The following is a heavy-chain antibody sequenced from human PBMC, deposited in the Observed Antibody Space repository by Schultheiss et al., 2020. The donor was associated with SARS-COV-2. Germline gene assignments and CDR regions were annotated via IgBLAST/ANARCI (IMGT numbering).Heavy chain of an antibody. V-gene: IGHV5-51*01. D-gene: IGHD3-22*01. CDR1: GYTFTTYW. J-gene: IGHJ3*02. CDR3: ARRGDYDSSGFEPTASFDAFDI. Sequence: GGSLRLSCKGSGYTFTTYWIGWVRQMPGKGLDWMGIIYPGDADTRYSPSFQGQGTISADKSISTANLQWSSLKASDTAMYYCARRGDYDSSGFEPTASFDAFDIWGQGTMVTVSS. CDR2: IYPGDADT.